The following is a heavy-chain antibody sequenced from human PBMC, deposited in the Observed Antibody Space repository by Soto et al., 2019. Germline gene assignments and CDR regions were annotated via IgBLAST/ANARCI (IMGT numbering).Heavy chain of an antibody. J-gene: IGHJ4*02. CDR1: GGSVNTDNYY. CDR3: ARDIRGFSRALDY. CDR2: IHNNGTT. Sequence: SETLSLTCSVSGGSVNTDNYYWTWVRQPPGKGLEWIGNIHNNGTTNYNPSLQNRVTLSIDTSKNQYSLQLTSVTAADAALYYCARDIRGFSRALDYWGRGTPVTVSS. D-gene: IGHD5-18*01. V-gene: IGHV4-61*01.